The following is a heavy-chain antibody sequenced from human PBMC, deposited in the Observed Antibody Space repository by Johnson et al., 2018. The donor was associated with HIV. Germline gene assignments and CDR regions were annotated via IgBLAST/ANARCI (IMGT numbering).Heavy chain of an antibody. CDR1: GFTFSSYD. D-gene: IGHD6-19*01. Sequence: EVQLVESGGGLVQPGGSLRLSCAASGFTFSSYDMHWVRQATGKGLEWVSAIGTAGDTYYPGSVKGRFTISRENAKNSLYLQMNSLRAEDTAVYYWARDRDGQQWRSAFDIWGQGTMVTVSS. CDR3: ARDRDGQQWRSAFDI. J-gene: IGHJ3*02. CDR2: IGTAGDT. V-gene: IGHV3-13*01.